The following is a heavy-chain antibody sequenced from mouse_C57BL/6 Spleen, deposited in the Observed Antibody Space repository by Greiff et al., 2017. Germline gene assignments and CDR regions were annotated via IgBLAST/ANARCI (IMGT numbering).Heavy chain of an antibody. CDR2: IYPGSGST. V-gene: IGHV1-55*01. CDR1: GYTFTSYW. Sequence: VQLQQPGAELVKPGASVKMSCKASGYTFTSYWITWVKQRPGQGLEWIGDIYPGSGSTNYNEKFKSKATLTVDTSSSTAYMQLSSLTSEDSAVYYCARRGDYYGSSPFAYWGQGTLVTVSA. J-gene: IGHJ3*01. CDR3: ARRGDYYGSSPFAY. D-gene: IGHD1-1*01.